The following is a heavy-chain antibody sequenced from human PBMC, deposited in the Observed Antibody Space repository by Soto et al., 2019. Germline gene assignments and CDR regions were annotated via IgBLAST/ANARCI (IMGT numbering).Heavy chain of an antibody. D-gene: IGHD3-16*01. J-gene: IGHJ4*02. V-gene: IGHV1-18*01. CDR1: GYTFTNFG. Sequence: QDQLVQSGAEVKKPGASVKVSCKASGYTFTNFGISWVRQAPGQGLERMGWISAYNGNTNYAQKFQGRVTMTTDPSPSTAYMEVRRRRFDDTGVYYCARGGPPIDYWGQGTLVTVSS. CDR3: ARGGPPIDY. CDR2: ISAYNGNT.